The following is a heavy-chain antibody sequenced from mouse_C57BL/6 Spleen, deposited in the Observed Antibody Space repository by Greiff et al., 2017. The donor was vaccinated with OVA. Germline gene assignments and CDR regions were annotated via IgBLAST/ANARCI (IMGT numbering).Heavy chain of an antibody. CDR3: AKNPNYYGSSPYYAMDY. CDR2: IWRGGST. Sequence: VQLVESGPGLVQPSQSLSITCTVSGFSLTSYGVHWVRQSPGKGLEWLGVIWRGGSTDYNAAFMSRLSITKDNSKSQVFFKMNSLQADDTAIYYCAKNPNYYGSSPYYAMDYWGQGTSVTVSS. CDR1: GFSLTSYG. J-gene: IGHJ4*01. V-gene: IGHV2-5*01. D-gene: IGHD1-1*01.